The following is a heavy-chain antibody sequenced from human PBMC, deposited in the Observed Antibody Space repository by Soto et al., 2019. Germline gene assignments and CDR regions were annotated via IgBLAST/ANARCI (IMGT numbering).Heavy chain of an antibody. Sequence: PSETLSLTCTVSGGSISSSSYYWGWIRQPPGKGLEWIGSIYYSGSTYYNPSLKSRVTISVDTSKDQFSLKLSSVTAADTAVYYCARPYGGGSYYDWFDPWGQGTLITVSS. J-gene: IGHJ5*02. CDR2: IYYSGST. CDR1: GGSISSSSYY. CDR3: ARPYGGGSYYDWFDP. D-gene: IGHD1-26*01. V-gene: IGHV4-39*01.